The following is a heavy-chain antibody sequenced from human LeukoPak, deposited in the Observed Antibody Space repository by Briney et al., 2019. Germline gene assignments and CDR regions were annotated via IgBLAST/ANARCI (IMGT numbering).Heavy chain of an antibody. CDR1: GFSFGDYA. V-gene: IGHV3-9*01. CDR2: ITWNSDII. CDR3: ARFIAAPYYFDY. J-gene: IGHJ4*02. Sequence: GGSLRLSCAASGFSFGDYAMHWVRQAPGKGLEWVSGITWNSDIIAYADAVKGRFTISRDNAKNSLYLQMNSLRAEDTAVYYCARFIAAPYYFDYWGRGTLVTVSS. D-gene: IGHD6-13*01.